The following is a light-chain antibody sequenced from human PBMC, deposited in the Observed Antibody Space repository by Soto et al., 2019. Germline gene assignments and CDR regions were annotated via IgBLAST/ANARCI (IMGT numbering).Light chain of an antibody. J-gene: IGKJ1*01. CDR1: ESLSNSY. CDR2: GAS. CDR3: QQYGSSPT. V-gene: IGKV3-20*01. Sequence: EMVLTQSPGTLSLSPGERATLSCSASESLSNSYLAWYQQKPGQAPRLLIYGASSRATGIPDRFSGSGSGTDFTLTISRLEPEDSAVYYCQQYGSSPTFGQGTKVEIK.